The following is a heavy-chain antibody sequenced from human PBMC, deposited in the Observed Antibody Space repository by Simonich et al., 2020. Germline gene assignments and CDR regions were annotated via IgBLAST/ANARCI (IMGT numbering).Heavy chain of an antibody. D-gene: IGHD2-15*01. Sequence: QVQLVQSGAEVKKPGSSVKVSCTASGGTFSSYAISWVRQAPGQGLEGMGVIIPIHGIANYEQKFQGRVTITADKSTSTAYMELSSLRSEDTAVYYCARGGLADRRIVYYYYMDVGGKGTTVTVSS. CDR1: GGTFSSYA. CDR3: ARGGLADRRIVYYYYMDV. CDR2: IIPIHGIA. V-gene: IGHV1-69*09. J-gene: IGHJ6*03.